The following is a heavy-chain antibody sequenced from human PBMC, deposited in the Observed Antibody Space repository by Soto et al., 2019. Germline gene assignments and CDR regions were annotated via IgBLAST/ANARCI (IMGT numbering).Heavy chain of an antibody. CDR3: ARVPGP. CDR1: GGSINTVNYS. J-gene: IGHJ5*02. D-gene: IGHD7-27*01. CDR2: IYHSGST. V-gene: IGHV4-30-2*01. Sequence: SETLSLTCTVSGGSINTVNYSWSWIRQPPGKGLEWIGYIYHSGSTYYNPSLKSRVTISVDRSKNQFSLKLSSVTAADTAVYYCARVPGPWGQGTLVTVSS.